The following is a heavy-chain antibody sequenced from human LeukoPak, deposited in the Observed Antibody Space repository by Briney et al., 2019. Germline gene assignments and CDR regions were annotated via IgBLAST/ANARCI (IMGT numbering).Heavy chain of an antibody. CDR3: AKKVGPMGAFDY. CDR2: ITSSGGST. J-gene: IGHJ4*02. Sequence: GGSLRLSCATSGFTFSSYAMSWVRQAPGKGLEWVSAITSSGGSTYYADSVKGRFTISRDNSKNTLYLQMNSLRAEDTAVYYCAKKVGPMGAFDYWGQGTLVTVSP. CDR1: GFTFSSYA. V-gene: IGHV3-23*01. D-gene: IGHD3-10*01.